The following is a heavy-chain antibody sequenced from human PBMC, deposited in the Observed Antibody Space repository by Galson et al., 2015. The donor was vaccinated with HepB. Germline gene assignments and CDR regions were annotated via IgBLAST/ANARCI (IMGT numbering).Heavy chain of an antibody. CDR2: IWYDGSNK. V-gene: IGHV3-33*01. CDR3: ARLIQTGTPFGGGMDV. J-gene: IGHJ6*02. CDR1: GFTFSSYG. D-gene: IGHD1-1*01. Sequence: SLRLSCAASGFTFSSYGMHWVRQAPGKGLEWVAVIWYDGSNKYYADSVKGRFTISRDNSKNTLYLQMNSLRAEDTAVYYCARLIQTGTPFGGGMDVWGQGTTVTVSS.